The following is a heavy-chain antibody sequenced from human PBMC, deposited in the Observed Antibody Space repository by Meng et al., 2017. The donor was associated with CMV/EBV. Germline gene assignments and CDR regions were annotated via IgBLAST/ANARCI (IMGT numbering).Heavy chain of an antibody. V-gene: IGHV3-21*01. CDR2: ISSSSSYI. CDR1: GGTFSSYS. Sequence: SCKASGGTFSSYSMNWVRRAPGKGLEWVSSISSSSSYIYYADSVKGRFTISRDNAKNSLYLQMNSLRAEDTAVYYCASRYDFWSGYYYYGMDVWGQGTTVTVSS. D-gene: IGHD3-3*01. J-gene: IGHJ6*02. CDR3: ASRYDFWSGYYYYGMDV.